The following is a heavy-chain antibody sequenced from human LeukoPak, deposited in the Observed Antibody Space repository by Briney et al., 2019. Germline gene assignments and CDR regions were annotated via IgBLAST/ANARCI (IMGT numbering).Heavy chain of an antibody. J-gene: IGHJ6*02. CDR2: IIPIINIA. D-gene: IGHD3-16*01. V-gene: IGHV1-69*04. CDR3: ARARFRDGMDV. CDR1: GGTFSSYG. Sequence: EASVKVSCKASGGTFSSYGISWVRQAPGQGLEWMGRIIPIINIADYAQKFQGRLTFTADTSTSTAYMELSSLRSEDTALYFGARARFRDGMDVWGQGTTVTVSS.